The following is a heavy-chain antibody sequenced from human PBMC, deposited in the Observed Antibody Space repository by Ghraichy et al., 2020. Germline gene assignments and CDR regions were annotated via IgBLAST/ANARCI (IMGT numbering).Heavy chain of an antibody. D-gene: IGHD3-3*01. CDR1: GFTFSSYG. CDR3: AKGGDDFWSGYYQPYYYGMDV. Sequence: SLRLSCAASGFTFSSYGMHWVRQAPGKGLEWVAFIRYDGSNKYYADSVKGRFTISRDNSKNTLYLQMNSLRAEDTAVYYCAKGGDDFWSGYYQPYYYGMDVWGQGTTVTVSS. CDR2: IRYDGSNK. V-gene: IGHV3-30*02. J-gene: IGHJ6*02.